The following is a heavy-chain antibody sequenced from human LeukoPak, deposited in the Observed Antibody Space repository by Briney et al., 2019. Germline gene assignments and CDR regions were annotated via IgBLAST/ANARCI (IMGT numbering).Heavy chain of an antibody. CDR3: ARAPRDYGAPRARGVPRGNFDL. J-gene: IGHJ2*01. D-gene: IGHD4-17*01. CDR2: IYHSGST. Sequence: GTLSLTCAVSGGSISSSNWWSWVRQPPGKGLEWIGEIYHSGSTNYNPSLKSRVTISVDKSKNQFSLKLSSVTAADTAVYYCARAPRDYGAPRARGVPRGNFDLWGRGTLVTVSS. CDR1: GGSISSSNW. V-gene: IGHV4-4*02.